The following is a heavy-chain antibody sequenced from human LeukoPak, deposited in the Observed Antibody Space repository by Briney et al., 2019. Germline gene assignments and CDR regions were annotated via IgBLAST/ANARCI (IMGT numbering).Heavy chain of an antibody. J-gene: IGHJ4*02. CDR2: ISSSGTTI. Sequence: GGSLRLSCAASGFTFSSYEMNWVRQAPGKGLEWVSYISSSGTTIYYADSVKGRFTISRDNSKNTLYLQMNSVRAEDTAVYYCARGGGAGLFYYFDFWGQGTLVTVSS. CDR3: ARGGGAGLFYYFDF. V-gene: IGHV3-48*03. CDR1: GFTFSSYE. D-gene: IGHD2-21*01.